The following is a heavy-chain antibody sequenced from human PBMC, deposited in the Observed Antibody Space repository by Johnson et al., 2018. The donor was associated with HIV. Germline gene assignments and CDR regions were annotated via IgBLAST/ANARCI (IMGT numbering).Heavy chain of an antibody. CDR3: ARARGFGGPGSPGAFDI. V-gene: IGHV3-20*04. CDR2: INWNGDST. D-gene: IGHD3-10*01. CDR1: GFTFDDYG. Sequence: EVQLVESGGGVIRPGGSLRLSCAASGFTFDDYGMNWVRQVPGKGLEWVSGINWNGDSTGYADSVKGRFTISRDNDRDSLYLQMNSLRGEDTAFYYCARARGFGGPGSPGAFDIWGQGTVVTVSS. J-gene: IGHJ3*02.